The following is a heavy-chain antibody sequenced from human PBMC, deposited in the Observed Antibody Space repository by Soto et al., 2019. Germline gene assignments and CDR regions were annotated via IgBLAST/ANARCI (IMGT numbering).Heavy chain of an antibody. CDR3: VRDQGGEFLKGSGMDV. V-gene: IGHV4-59*01. D-gene: IGHD3-10*01. CDR1: GDSISRYY. Sequence: QVQLQESGPGLVKPSETLSLTCTVSGDSISRYYWSWIRLSPGKGLEWIGYIYYSGETNYNPSVKSRVTISVDRTKTQFSLRLSSVTAADTAVYYCVRDQGGEFLKGSGMDVWGQGTTVTVSS. J-gene: IGHJ6*02. CDR2: IYYSGET.